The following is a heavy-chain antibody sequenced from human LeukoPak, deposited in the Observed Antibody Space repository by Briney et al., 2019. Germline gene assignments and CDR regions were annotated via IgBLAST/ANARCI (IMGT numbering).Heavy chain of an antibody. Sequence: PGGSLRLSCAASGFTFSSYAMSWVRQAPGKGLEWVSAISGSGGSTYYADSVKGRFTISRDNSKNTLYLQMNSLRAEDMAVYYCAREGVGYGNAFDIWGQGTMVTVSS. CDR2: ISGSGGST. V-gene: IGHV3-23*01. CDR3: AREGVGYGNAFDI. D-gene: IGHD5-24*01. J-gene: IGHJ3*02. CDR1: GFTFSSYA.